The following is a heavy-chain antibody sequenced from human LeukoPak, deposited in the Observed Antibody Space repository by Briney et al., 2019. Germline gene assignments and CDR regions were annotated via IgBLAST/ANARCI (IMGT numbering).Heavy chain of an antibody. CDR1: GFTFNRYW. J-gene: IGHJ6*02. CDR3: VSLDGVYYYHMDV. V-gene: IGHV3-74*03. Sequence: GGSLRLSCAASGFTFNRYWMHWVRQAPGKGPVWVSRISPDGNSATYADSVKGRFTISRDNAKNTLYLQMNSLRAEDSAVYYCVSLDGVYYYHMDVWGQGTTVIVSS. D-gene: IGHD3/OR15-3a*01. CDR2: ISPDGNSA.